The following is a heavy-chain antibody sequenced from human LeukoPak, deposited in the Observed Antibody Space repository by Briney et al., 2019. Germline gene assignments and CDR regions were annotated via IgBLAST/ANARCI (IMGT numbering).Heavy chain of an antibody. CDR1: GFTFSSYW. D-gene: IGHD1-26*01. CDR3: ARVVGATTRNWFDP. J-gene: IGHJ5*02. V-gene: IGHV3-7*01. CDR2: IKQDGSEK. Sequence: QAGGSLRLSCAASGFTFSSYWMSWVRQAPGKGLEGVANIKQDGSEKYYVDSVKGRFTISRDNAKNSLYLQMNSLRAEDTAVYYCARVVGATTRNWFDPWGQGTLVTVSS.